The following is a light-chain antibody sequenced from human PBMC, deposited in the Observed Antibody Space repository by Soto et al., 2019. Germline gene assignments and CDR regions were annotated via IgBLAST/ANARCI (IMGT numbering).Light chain of an antibody. CDR2: DAS. CDR3: QQYNSYSSWT. Sequence: DIQMTQSPSTLSASVGDRITITCRASQSLNSLLAWYQQKPGRAPKLLIYDASTLESGVPSRFSGSGSGTEFTLTISSLQTDDFATYDCQQYNSYSSWTFGLGTKVEIK. J-gene: IGKJ1*01. V-gene: IGKV1-5*01. CDR1: QSLNSL.